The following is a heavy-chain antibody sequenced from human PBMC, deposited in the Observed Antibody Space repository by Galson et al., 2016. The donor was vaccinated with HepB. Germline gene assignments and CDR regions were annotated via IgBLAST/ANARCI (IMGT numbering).Heavy chain of an antibody. CDR1: GYTFTPYW. CDR3: ARHPTPIVVVTTNRLDT. V-gene: IGHV5-10-1*01. CDR2: IDPSDSYT. J-gene: IGHJ5*02. Sequence: QSGAEVKKPGESLRISCKASGYTFTPYWISWVHQMPGKGLEWIGRIDPSDSYTNYSPSFQGNVTISADKSFSTAYLQWSSLKASDTAMYFCARHPTPIVVVTTNRLDTWGQGTLVTVSS. D-gene: IGHD2-21*02.